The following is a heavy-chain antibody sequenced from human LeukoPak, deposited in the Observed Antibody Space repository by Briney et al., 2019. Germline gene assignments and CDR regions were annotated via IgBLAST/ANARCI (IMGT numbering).Heavy chain of an antibody. CDR3: ASSDAIAAAGRYFDY. V-gene: IGHV1-46*01. D-gene: IGHD6-13*01. Sequence: ASVKVSFKASGYTFTSYYMHWVRQAPGQGLEWMGIINPSGGSTSYAQKFQGRVTMTRDTSTSTVYMELSSLRSEDTAVYYCASSDAIAAAGRYFDYWGQGTLVTVSS. CDR2: INPSGGST. J-gene: IGHJ4*02. CDR1: GYTFTSYY.